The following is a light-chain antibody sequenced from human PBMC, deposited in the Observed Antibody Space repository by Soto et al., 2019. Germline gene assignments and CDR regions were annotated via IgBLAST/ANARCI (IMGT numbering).Light chain of an antibody. Sequence: IQMTQSPSSVSASVGDRVILTCRASQRISSWLAWYHQRPGKAPKLLIYATSTLETGVPSRFSGSGSGRDFTLTIRSLQPEDLGTYFCQQANNVPWTFGQGTKVEVK. CDR2: ATS. V-gene: IGKV1-12*01. CDR1: QRISSW. J-gene: IGKJ1*01. CDR3: QQANNVPWT.